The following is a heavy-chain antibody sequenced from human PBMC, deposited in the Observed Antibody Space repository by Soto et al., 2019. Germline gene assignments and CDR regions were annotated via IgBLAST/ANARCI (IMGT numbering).Heavy chain of an antibody. CDR3: ARVTSSWYYYYYMDV. V-gene: IGHV1-8*01. D-gene: IGHD6-13*01. Sequence: QVQLVQSGAEVKKPGASVKVSCKASGYTFTSYDINWVRQATGQGLEWMGWMNPNSGNTGYAQKFQGRVTMTRNTSISTAYMELSSLRSEDTVVYYCARVTSSWYYYYYMDVWGKGTTVTVSS. CDR2: MNPNSGNT. J-gene: IGHJ6*03. CDR1: GYTFTSYD.